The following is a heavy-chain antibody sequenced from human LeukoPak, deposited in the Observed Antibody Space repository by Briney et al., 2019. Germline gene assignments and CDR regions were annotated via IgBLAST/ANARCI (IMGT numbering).Heavy chain of an antibody. CDR1: GGSISSGGYY. J-gene: IGHJ3*02. Sequence: SSETLSLTCTVSGGSISSGGYYWSWLRQHPGKGLEWIGYIYYSGSTYYNPSLKSRVTISVDTSKNQFSLKLSSVTAADTAVYYCARELNNPTSGYLGPNDAFDIWGQGTMVTVSS. CDR3: ARELNNPTSGYLGPNDAFDI. CDR2: IYYSGST. V-gene: IGHV4-31*03. D-gene: IGHD3-22*01.